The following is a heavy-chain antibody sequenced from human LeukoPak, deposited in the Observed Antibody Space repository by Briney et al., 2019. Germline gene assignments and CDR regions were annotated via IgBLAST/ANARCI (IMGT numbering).Heavy chain of an antibody. D-gene: IGHD3-22*01. CDR1: GFTFGIYW. Sequence: GGSLRLSCAASGFTFGIYWMHWVRQVPGKGLVRVSRINSDGSSTTYADSVKGRFTISRDNAKNTLYLQMNSLRAEDTAVYYCARELGYYDSSGYSLGYWGQGTLVTVSS. V-gene: IGHV3-74*01. CDR3: ARELGYYDSSGYSLGY. J-gene: IGHJ4*02. CDR2: INSDGSST.